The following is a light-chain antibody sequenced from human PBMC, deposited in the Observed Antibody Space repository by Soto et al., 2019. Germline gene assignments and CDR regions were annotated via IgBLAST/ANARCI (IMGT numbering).Light chain of an antibody. CDR2: GNT. V-gene: IGLV1-40*01. CDR3: SSYTDSSNYV. Sequence: QSALTHPPSISGAPGQRVTISCTGSSSNIGAGSDVHWYHQLPGTAPKLLIYGNTNRPSGVPDRFSGSKSGTSASLAIAGLQTEDEGDYYCSSYTDSSNYVFGTGTKVTV. J-gene: IGLJ1*01. CDR1: SSNIGAGSD.